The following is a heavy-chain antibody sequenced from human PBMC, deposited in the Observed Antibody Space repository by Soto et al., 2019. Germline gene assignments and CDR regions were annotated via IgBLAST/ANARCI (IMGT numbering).Heavy chain of an antibody. CDR2: IYYSGST. CDR3: ARTMVRGVIYLGWFDP. V-gene: IGHV4-39*01. D-gene: IGHD3-10*01. Sequence: SETLSLTCTVSGGSISSSSYYWGWIRQPPGKGLEWIGSIYYSGSTYYNPSLKSRVTISVDTSKNQFSLKLSSVTAADTAVYYCARTMVRGVIYLGWFDPWGQGTLVTVSS. CDR1: GGSISSSSYY. J-gene: IGHJ5*02.